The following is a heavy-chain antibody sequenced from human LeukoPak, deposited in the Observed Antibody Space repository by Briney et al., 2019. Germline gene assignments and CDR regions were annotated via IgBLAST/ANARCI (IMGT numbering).Heavy chain of an antibody. D-gene: IGHD6-19*01. CDR1: GASMSSNY. V-gene: IGHV4-4*09. CDR2: IYHSGNT. Sequence: PSETLSLTCNVSGASMSSNYWSWIPQPPGEGLEWIGYIYHSGNTNYSPSLESRVIMSVDESKNQFSLRVHFVSAADTAVYYCASTRRAAVAGRFDSWGQGTLVTVSS. J-gene: IGHJ4*02. CDR3: ASTRRAAVAGRFDS.